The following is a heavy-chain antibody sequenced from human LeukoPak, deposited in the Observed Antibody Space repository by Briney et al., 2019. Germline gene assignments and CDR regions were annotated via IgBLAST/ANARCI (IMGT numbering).Heavy chain of an antibody. CDR2: INSDGSTT. CDR3: ARVGSSWSESISQNAFDI. V-gene: IGHV3-74*01. CDR1: GFTFTSYW. Sequence: PGGSLRLSCAASGFTFTSYWVHWVRQAPGKGLVWVSCINSDGSTTYYADSVKGRFTISRDNAKNTLYLQMNSLRAEDTAVYYCARVGSSWSESISQNAFDIWGQGTMVTVSS. J-gene: IGHJ3*02. D-gene: IGHD6-13*01.